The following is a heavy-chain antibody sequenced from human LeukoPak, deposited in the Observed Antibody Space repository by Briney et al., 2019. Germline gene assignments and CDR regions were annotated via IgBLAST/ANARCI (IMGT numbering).Heavy chain of an antibody. CDR3: ARRDEYYYYGMDV. J-gene: IGHJ6*02. CDR1: GFTFSSYA. CDR2: ISGSGGST. V-gene: IGHV3-23*01. Sequence: GGSLRLSCAASGFTFSSYAMSWVRQAPGKGLEWVSAISGSGGSTYYADSVKGRFTISRDNSKNTPYLQMNSLRAEDTAVYYCARRDEYYYYGMDVWGQGTTVTVSS.